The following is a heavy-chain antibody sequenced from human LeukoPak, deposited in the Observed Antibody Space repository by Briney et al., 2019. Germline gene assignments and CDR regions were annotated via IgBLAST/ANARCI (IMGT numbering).Heavy chain of an antibody. CDR3: AKDLGGGSGCYDL. CDR2: ISSTGSWT. J-gene: IGHJ2*01. Sequence: GGSLRLSCAASGFTFSVFEMNWVRQAPGKGLEWVSYISSTGSWTYYADSVKGRFTISRDNSKNTLYLQMNSLRAEDTAVYYCAKDLGGGSGCYDLWGRGTLVTVSS. D-gene: IGHD6-19*01. CDR1: GFTFSVFE. V-gene: IGHV3-48*03.